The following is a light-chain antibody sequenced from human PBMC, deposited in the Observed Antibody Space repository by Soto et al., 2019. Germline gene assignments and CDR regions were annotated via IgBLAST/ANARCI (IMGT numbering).Light chain of an antibody. J-gene: IGKJ1*01. CDR2: KAS. CDR3: QQYNSYWT. Sequence: DIQMTQSPSTLSASVGDRVTITCRASQSISSWLAWYQQKPGKAPKLLIYKASSLESGVPSRFSGSGSGTEFPLPHRHLQPDGFATYYCQQYNSYWTFGQGTKVEIK. V-gene: IGKV1-5*03. CDR1: QSISSW.